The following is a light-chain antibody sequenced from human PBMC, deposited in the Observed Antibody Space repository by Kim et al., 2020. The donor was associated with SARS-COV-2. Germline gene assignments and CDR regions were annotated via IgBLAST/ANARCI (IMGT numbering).Light chain of an antibody. V-gene: IGLV2-8*01. Sequence: QSVLTQPPSASGSPGQSVTISCTGTNSDVGGYNYVSWYQQHPDKAPKLMIYEVNRRPSGVPDRFSGSKSGNTASLIVSGLQAEDEAHYYCSSYAASNNLVFGGGTQLTVL. CDR1: NSDVGGYNY. J-gene: IGLJ3*02. CDR2: EVN. CDR3: SSYAASNNLV.